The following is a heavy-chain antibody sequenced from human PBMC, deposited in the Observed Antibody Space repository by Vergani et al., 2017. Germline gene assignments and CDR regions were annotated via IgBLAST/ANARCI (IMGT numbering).Heavy chain of an antibody. CDR2: IRYDGSNK. CDR3: AKXRYGGNSMDYFDY. J-gene: IGHJ4*02. CDR1: GFTFSSYG. Sequence: QVQLVESGGGVVQPGGSLRLSCAASGFTFSSYGMHWVRQAPGKGLEWVAFIRYDGSNKYYADSVKGRFTISRDNSKNTLYLQMNSLRAEDTAVYYCAKXRYGGNSMDYFDYWGQGTLVTVSS. V-gene: IGHV3-30*02. D-gene: IGHD4-23*01.